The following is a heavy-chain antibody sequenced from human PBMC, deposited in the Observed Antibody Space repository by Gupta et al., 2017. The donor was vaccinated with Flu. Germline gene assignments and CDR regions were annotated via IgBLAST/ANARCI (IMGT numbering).Heavy chain of an antibody. Sequence: QVQLVDSGGGGVQPGRYLRLPGTASGFTFSSYCMHWVRQTPVKGLEWVAVISDDGSNEWYADSVRGRFTISRDNSKNTLFLQMNSLRPEDTAVYYCAKGGRHNWNYDGDYWGQGTLVTVSS. D-gene: IGHD1-7*01. J-gene: IGHJ4*02. CDR3: AKGGRHNWNYDGDY. V-gene: IGHV3-30*18. CDR2: ISDDGSNE. CDR1: GFTFSSYC.